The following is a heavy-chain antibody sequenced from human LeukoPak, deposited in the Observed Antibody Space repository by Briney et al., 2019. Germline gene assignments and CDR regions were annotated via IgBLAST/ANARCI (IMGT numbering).Heavy chain of an antibody. CDR1: GFTFSSYA. V-gene: IGHV3-23*01. CDR2: ISGSGGST. CDR3: AKDSYDSSGYYEKYFQH. Sequence: GGSLRLSCAASGFTFSSYAMSWVRQAPGKGLEWVSAISGSGGSTYYADSVKGRFTTSRDNSKNTLYLQMNSLRAEDTAVYYCAKDSYDSSGYYEKYFQHWGQGTLVTVSS. J-gene: IGHJ1*01. D-gene: IGHD3-22*01.